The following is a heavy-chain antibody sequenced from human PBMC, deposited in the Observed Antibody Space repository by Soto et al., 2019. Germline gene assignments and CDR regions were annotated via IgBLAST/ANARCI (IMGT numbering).Heavy chain of an antibody. CDR3: ARGDCSGGTCYLGYYYMDV. Sequence: SLILSLTCSVSGGSIGGFCWSWIRQTPGKGLEWIGYIYYSGSANYNPSLKSRVTISVDTSKNQFSLKLSSVTAADTAFYYCARGDCSGGTCYLGYYYMDVWGKGTTVTV. J-gene: IGHJ6*03. CDR2: IYYSGSA. CDR1: GGSIGGFC. D-gene: IGHD2-15*01. V-gene: IGHV4-59*01.